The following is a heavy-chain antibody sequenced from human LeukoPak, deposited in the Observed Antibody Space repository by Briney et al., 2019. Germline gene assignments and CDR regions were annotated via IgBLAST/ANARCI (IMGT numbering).Heavy chain of an antibody. D-gene: IGHD2-15*01. Sequence: GGSLRLSCAASGFTFSSYWMSWVRQAPGKGLEWVANIKQDGSEKYYVDSVKGRFTIPRDNAKNSLYLQMNSLRAEDTAVYYCARDRLGVVVVAATPGMDVWGQGTTVTVSS. CDR1: GFTFSSYW. J-gene: IGHJ6*02. V-gene: IGHV3-7*01. CDR3: ARDRLGVVVVAATPGMDV. CDR2: IKQDGSEK.